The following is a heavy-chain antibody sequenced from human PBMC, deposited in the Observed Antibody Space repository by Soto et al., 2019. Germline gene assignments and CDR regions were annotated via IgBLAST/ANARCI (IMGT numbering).Heavy chain of an antibody. V-gene: IGHV4-38-2*01. CDR3: ARPEREVLRGHFFDY. J-gene: IGHJ4*02. CDR2: IYHSGST. CDR1: GYSISSGYY. D-gene: IGHD1-26*01. Sequence: PSETLSLTCAVSGYSISSGYYWGWIRQPPGKGLEWIGSIYHSGSTYYNPSLKSRVTISVDTSKNQFSLKLSSVTAADTAAYHCARPEREVLRGHFFDYWGPGTLVPVSS.